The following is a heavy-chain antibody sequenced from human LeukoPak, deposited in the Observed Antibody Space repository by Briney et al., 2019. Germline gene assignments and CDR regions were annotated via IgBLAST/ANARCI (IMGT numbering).Heavy chain of an antibody. D-gene: IGHD3-10*01. V-gene: IGHV5-51*01. CDR3: ARLRWPRGGRSSFDY. CDR1: GYTFTSYR. J-gene: IGHJ4*02. Sequence: GESLRISCQGSGYTFTSYRISWVRQMPGKGLEWMGIVNPDDSDTIYSPSFQGQVTISADESITTAYLQWSSLKASDTAMYYCARLRWPRGGRSSFDYWGQGALVTVSS. CDR2: VNPDDSDT.